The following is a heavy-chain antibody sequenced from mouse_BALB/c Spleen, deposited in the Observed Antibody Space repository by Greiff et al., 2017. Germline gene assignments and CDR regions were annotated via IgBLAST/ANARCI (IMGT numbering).Heavy chain of an antibody. CDR3: ARTGNYDYAMDY. Sequence: VQLQQSGPGLVQPSQSLSITCTVSGFSLTSYGVHWVRQSPGKGLEWLGVIWSGGSTDYNAAFISRLSISKDNSTSQVFFKMNSLQANDTAIYYCARTGNYDYAMDYWGQGTSVTVSS. CDR1: GFSLTSYG. J-gene: IGHJ4*01. V-gene: IGHV2-2*02. CDR2: IWSGGST. D-gene: IGHD2-1*01.